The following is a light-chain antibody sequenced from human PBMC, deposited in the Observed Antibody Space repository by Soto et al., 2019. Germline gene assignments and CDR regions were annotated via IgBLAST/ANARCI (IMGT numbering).Light chain of an antibody. J-gene: IGKJ4*01. V-gene: IGKV3-11*01. Sequence: IVXTQSPATLSLSAGERATLSCRASQSVSSYLAWYQQKPGQAPRLLIYDASNRATGIPARFSGSGSGTDFTLTISSLEPEDFAVYFCQQRINWPLTFGGGTKVDIK. CDR3: QQRINWPLT. CDR1: QSVSSY. CDR2: DAS.